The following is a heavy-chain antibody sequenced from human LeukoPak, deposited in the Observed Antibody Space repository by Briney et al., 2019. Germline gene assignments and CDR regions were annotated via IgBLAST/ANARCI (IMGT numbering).Heavy chain of an antibody. CDR2: ITNSGSA. J-gene: IGHJ6*03. V-gene: IGHV4-59*02. CDR1: GGSVSSYH. D-gene: IGHD3-22*01. Sequence: SETLSLTCTVSGGSVSSYHWSWIRQPPGKGLEWIGYITNSGSANYNPSLKSRVTISVDTSKNQFSLKLSSVTAADTAVYYCARSSEGRYYYDSSGFSYYYYYMDVWGKGTTVTTSS. CDR3: ARSSEGRYYYDSSGFSYYYYYMDV.